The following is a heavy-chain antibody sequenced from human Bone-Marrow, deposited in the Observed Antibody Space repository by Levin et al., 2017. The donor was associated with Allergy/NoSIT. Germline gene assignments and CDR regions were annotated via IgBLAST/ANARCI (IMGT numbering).Heavy chain of an antibody. Sequence: PGGSLRLSCTVSGGSISSSTYYWGWIRQPPGKGLEWIGSIYYSGSTYYNPSLKSRVTISVDTSKNQFSLKLSSVTAADTAVYYCASYYGDFVWYFDLWGRGTLVTVSS. J-gene: IGHJ2*01. CDR2: IYYSGST. CDR1: GGSISSSTYY. CDR3: ASYYGDFVWYFDL. D-gene: IGHD4-17*01. V-gene: IGHV4-39*07.